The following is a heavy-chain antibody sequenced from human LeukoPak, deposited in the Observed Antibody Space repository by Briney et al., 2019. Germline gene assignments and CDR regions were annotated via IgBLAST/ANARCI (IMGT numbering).Heavy chain of an antibody. J-gene: IGHJ4*02. CDR2: FSGGGTTT. CDR3: AKASRATCSGAFCYHFDS. V-gene: IGHV3-23*01. Sequence: GGSLRLSCAASGFTFSSYAMSWVRQAPGKGLEWVSTFSGGGTTTWHADSVKGRFTISRDNSKNTVYLQMNSLRAEDTAVYYCAKASRATCSGAFCYHFDSWGPGTLVTASS. CDR1: GFTFSSYA. D-gene: IGHD2-15*01.